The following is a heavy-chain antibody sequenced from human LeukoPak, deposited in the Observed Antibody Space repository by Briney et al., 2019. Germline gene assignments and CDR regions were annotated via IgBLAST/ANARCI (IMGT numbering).Heavy chain of an antibody. CDR3: ARDLELVYYDSSGYDY. CDR1: GFTFSAYW. D-gene: IGHD3-22*01. CDR2: INSDGSTI. J-gene: IGHJ4*02. V-gene: IGHV3-74*01. Sequence: GGSLRLSCAASGFTFSAYWMHWVRQAPGKGLVWVSRINSDGSTINYADTVKGRFTISRDNAKNTLYLQMNILRAEDTAVYYCARDLELVYYDSSGYDYWGRGTQVIVSS.